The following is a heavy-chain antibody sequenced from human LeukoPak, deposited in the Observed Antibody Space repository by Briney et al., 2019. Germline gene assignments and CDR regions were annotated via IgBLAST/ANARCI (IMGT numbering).Heavy chain of an antibody. D-gene: IGHD3-22*01. CDR3: ARDYLDSSGYYGRGGYYYMDV. Sequence: SETLSLTCTVSGASISSYYWSWIRQPAGKGLEWIGRIYTSGSTNYNPSAKSRVTISVDKSKNQFSLKLSSVTAADTAVYYCARDYLDSSGYYGRGGYYYMDVWGKGTTVTVSS. CDR1: GASISSYY. CDR2: IYTSGST. J-gene: IGHJ6*03. V-gene: IGHV4-4*07.